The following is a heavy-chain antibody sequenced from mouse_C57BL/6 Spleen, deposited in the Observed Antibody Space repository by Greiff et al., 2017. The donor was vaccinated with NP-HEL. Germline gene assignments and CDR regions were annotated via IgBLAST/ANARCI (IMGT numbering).Heavy chain of an antibody. Sequence: EVQVVESGGGLVKPGGSLKLSCAASGFTFSDYGMHWVRQAPEKGLEWVGYISSGSSTISYADTVKGRFTISRYNAKNTLFLKMTSLRSEDTAMYYCARITTVASYAMDYWGQGTSVTVSS. J-gene: IGHJ4*01. CDR3: ARITTVASYAMDY. D-gene: IGHD1-1*01. CDR2: ISSGSSTI. CDR1: GFTFSDYG. V-gene: IGHV5-17*01.